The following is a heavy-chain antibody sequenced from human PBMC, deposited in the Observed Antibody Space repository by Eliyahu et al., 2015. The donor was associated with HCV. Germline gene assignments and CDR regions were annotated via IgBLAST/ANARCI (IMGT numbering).Heavy chain of an antibody. CDR3: AKEYMTGITLFDY. CDR1: GFIFSNYG. D-gene: IGHD1-20*01. CDR2: FSYDGNNK. Sequence: QVQLVESGGGVVQPGRSLRLSCAASGFIFSNYGMHWLRQAPGKGLEWVALFSYDGNNKHYADSVKGRFTISRDNSKNTVYLQMNSLRAEDTAVYYCAKEYMTGITLFDYWGQGTLVTVSS. J-gene: IGHJ4*02. V-gene: IGHV3-30*18.